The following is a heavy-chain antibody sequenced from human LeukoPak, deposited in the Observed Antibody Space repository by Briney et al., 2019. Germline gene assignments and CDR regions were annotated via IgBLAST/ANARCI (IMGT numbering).Heavy chain of an antibody. V-gene: IGHV4-59*01. D-gene: IGHD1-7*01. Sequence: SETLSLTCTVSGGSISSYYWSWIRQPPGKGLEWIGHIYYSGSTNYNPSLKSRVTISVDTSKNQFSLKLSSVTAADTAVYYCARARDWNYVPFDYWGQGTLVTVSS. J-gene: IGHJ4*02. CDR1: GGSISSYY. CDR2: IYYSGST. CDR3: ARARDWNYVPFDY.